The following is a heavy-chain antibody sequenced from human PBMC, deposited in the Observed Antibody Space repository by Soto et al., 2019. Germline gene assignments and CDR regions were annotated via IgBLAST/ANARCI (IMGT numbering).Heavy chain of an antibody. CDR3: ARKQLVLGDGFDI. J-gene: IGHJ3*02. D-gene: IGHD6-13*01. CDR2: ISSSGSTI. CDR1: GFTLSDYY. Sequence: QVQLVESGGGLVKPGGSLRLSCAASGFTLSDYYMSWIRQAPGKGLVWISYISSSGSTIYYADSVKGRFTISRENAKNSLYLQMNGLRDADTAVYYCARKQLVLGDGFDIWGQGTMVTVSS. V-gene: IGHV3-11*01.